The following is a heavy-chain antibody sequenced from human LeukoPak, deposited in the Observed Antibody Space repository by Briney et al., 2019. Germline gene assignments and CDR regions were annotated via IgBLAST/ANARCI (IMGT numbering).Heavy chain of an antibody. Sequence: SETLSLTCAVYDGSFSGYYWSWIRQPPGKGLEWIGEINHSGSTNYNPSLKSRVTISVDTSKNQFSLKLSSVTAADTAVYYCARSRYSSSAGAFDIWGQGTMVTVSS. CDR3: ARSRYSSSAGAFDI. CDR1: DGSFSGYY. CDR2: INHSGST. D-gene: IGHD6-6*01. J-gene: IGHJ3*02. V-gene: IGHV4-34*01.